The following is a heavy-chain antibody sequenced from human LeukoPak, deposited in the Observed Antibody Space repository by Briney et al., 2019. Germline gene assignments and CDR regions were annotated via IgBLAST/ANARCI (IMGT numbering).Heavy chain of an antibody. J-gene: IGHJ2*01. Sequence: PGGSLRLSCAASGFTFDDYAMHWVRQAPGKGLEWVSYISSSGSTIYYADSVKGRFTISRDNAKNTLYLQMNSLTAEDTAVYYCARGPPWYFDLWGRGTLVTVSS. CDR1: GFTFDDYA. D-gene: IGHD6-25*01. V-gene: IGHV3-48*03. CDR2: ISSSGSTI. CDR3: ARGPPWYFDL.